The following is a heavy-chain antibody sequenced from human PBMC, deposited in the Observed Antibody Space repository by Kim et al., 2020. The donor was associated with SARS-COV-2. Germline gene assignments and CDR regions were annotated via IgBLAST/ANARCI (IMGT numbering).Heavy chain of an antibody. V-gene: IGHV3-74*01. D-gene: IGHD2-21*01. Sequence: SYADSVKGRFTNSRDNAKNTLYLQMNSLRAEDTAVYYCARDRIIPYYFDYWGQGTLVTVSS. CDR3: ARDRIIPYYFDY. J-gene: IGHJ4*02.